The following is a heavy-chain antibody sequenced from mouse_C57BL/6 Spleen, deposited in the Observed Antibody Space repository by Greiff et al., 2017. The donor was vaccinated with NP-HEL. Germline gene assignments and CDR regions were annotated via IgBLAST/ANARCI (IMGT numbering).Heavy chain of an antibody. J-gene: IGHJ2*01. CDR1: GYAFSSYW. V-gene: IGHV1-80*01. CDR3: ARSSNWGYFDY. Sequence: QVQLKESGAELVKPGASVKISCKASGYAFSSYWMNWVKQRPGKGLEWIGQIYPGDGDTNYNGKFKGKATLTADKSSSTAYMQLSSLTSEDSAVYFCARSSNWGYFDYWGQGTTLTVSS. CDR2: IYPGDGDT. D-gene: IGHD4-1*01.